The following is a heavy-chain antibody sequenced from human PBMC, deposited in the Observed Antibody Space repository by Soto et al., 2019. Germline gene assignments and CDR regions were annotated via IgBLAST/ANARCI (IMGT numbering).Heavy chain of an antibody. CDR3: AGEPVAAGLRYSYYMDV. V-gene: IGHV1-69*02. Sequence: QVQLVQSGAEVKTPGSSVKVSCKASGGTFSSYTISWVRQAPGQGREWMGRIIPILGIANYAQKFQGRVTITADKSTSTAYMKLSSLRSEDTAVYYCAGEPVAAGLRYSYYMDVWGKGTTVTVSS. D-gene: IGHD6-25*01. J-gene: IGHJ6*03. CDR1: GGTFSSYT. CDR2: IIPILGIA.